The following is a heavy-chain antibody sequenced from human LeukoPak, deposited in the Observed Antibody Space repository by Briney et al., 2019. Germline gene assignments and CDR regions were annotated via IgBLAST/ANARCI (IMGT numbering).Heavy chain of an antibody. CDR1: GYTLTELS. J-gene: IGHJ4*02. Sequence: ASVKVSCKVSGYTLTELSMHWVRQAPGKGLEWMGGFDPEDGETIYAQKFQGRVTMTEDTSTDTAYMELSSLRSEDTAVYYCARDHKPHTYYDFWSGPTPSDYWGQGTLVTVSS. CDR2: FDPEDGET. D-gene: IGHD3-3*01. CDR3: ARDHKPHTYYDFWSGPTPSDY. V-gene: IGHV1-24*01.